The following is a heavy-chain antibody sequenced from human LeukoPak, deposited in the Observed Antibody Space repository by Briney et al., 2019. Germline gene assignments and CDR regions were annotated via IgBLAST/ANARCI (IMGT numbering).Heavy chain of an antibody. CDR2: INHSGST. J-gene: IGHJ5*02. V-gene: IGHV4-34*01. D-gene: IGHD3-10*01. Sequence: PSETLSLTCAVYGGSFSGYYWSWIRQPPGKGLEWIGEINHSGSTNYNPSLKSRVTISVDTSKNQFSLKLSSVTAADTAVYYCARNPLLWFGEFRFDPWGQGTLVTVSS. CDR1: GGSFSGYY. CDR3: ARNPLLWFGEFRFDP.